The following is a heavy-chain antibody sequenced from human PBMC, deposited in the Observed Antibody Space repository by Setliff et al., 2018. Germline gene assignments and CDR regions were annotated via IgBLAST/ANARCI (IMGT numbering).Heavy chain of an antibody. CDR2: MYYSGDT. V-gene: IGHV4-59*08. CDR3: ARLPPLHTPMALTFGY. Sequence: KPSETLSLTCTVSGGSVRGYYWSWIRQPPGKGLEWIGYMYYSGDTNYNPSLKSRVTISVDTSKNQFSLELRSVTAADTAVYYCARLPPLHTPMALTFGYWGQGILVTVSS. D-gene: IGHD5-18*01. J-gene: IGHJ4*02. CDR1: GGSVRGYY.